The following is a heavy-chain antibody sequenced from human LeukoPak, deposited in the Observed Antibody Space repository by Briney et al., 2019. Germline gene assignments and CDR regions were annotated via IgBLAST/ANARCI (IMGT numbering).Heavy chain of an antibody. D-gene: IGHD2-15*01. V-gene: IGHV3-11*01. J-gene: IGHJ4*02. CDR1: GFTLSDSY. CDR2: ISSSGSTI. CDR3: ARGKYSIDY. Sequence: GGSLRLSCAASGFTLSDSYMSWIRQAPGKGLEYISYISSSGSTIYYADSVKGRFTLSRDNAKNSLSLEMNSLRAEDTAVYYCARGKYSIDYWGQGTLVTVSS.